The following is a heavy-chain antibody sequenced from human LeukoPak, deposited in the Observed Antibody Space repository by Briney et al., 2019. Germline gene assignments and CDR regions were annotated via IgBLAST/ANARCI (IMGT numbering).Heavy chain of an antibody. D-gene: IGHD6-19*01. CDR3: ARVPHSSGWITYNWFDP. Sequence: ASVKVSCKASGYTFTSYGISWVRQAPGQGLEWMGWISAYNGNTNYAQKLQGRVTMTTDTSTSTAYMELRSLRSDDPAVYYCARVPHSSGWITYNWFDPWGQGTLVTVSS. V-gene: IGHV1-18*01. CDR1: GYTFTSYG. CDR2: ISAYNGNT. J-gene: IGHJ5*02.